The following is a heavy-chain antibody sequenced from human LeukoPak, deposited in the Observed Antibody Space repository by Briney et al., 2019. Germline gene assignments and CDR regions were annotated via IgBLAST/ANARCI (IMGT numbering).Heavy chain of an antibody. V-gene: IGHV1-69*01. D-gene: IGHD3-10*01. CDR2: IIPIFGTA. J-gene: IGHJ4*02. CDR1: GGTFSSYA. Sequence: SVKVSCKASGGTFSSYAISWVRQAPGQGLEWMGGIIPIFGTANYAQKFQGRVTITADESTSTAYMELSSLRSEDTAVYYCARNYYGSGSYYRGFDYWGQGTLVTVSS. CDR3: ARNYYGSGSYYRGFDY.